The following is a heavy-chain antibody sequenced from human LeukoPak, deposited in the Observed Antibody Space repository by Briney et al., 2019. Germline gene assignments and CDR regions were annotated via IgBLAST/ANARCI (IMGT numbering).Heavy chain of an antibody. V-gene: IGHV1-8*01. CDR2: MNPDSGNT. Sequence: ASVKVSCKAARYTFSSYDINWVRQAPGQGLEWMGWMNPDSGNTGYAQKFQGRVTMTRNTSISTAYMELGGPSSDDTAVYFCARGSHRGYCTTSDCYTVDYWGQGTLVSVSS. CDR3: ARGSHRGYCTTSDCYTVDY. D-gene: IGHD2-8*01. CDR1: RYTFSSYD. J-gene: IGHJ4*02.